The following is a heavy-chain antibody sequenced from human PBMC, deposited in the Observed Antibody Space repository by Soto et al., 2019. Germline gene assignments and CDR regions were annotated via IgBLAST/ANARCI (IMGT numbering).Heavy chain of an antibody. Sequence: QVPLVQSGAEVKKPGASVKVSCKASGYTFTGYYMHWVRQAPGQGLEWMGWINPNSGGTNYAQKFQGWVTMTSDTSVSTAYMDLSRLGSDDTTVYYCARVVIASSDDRDFAFDIWGQGTMVTFSS. CDR1: GYTFTGYY. CDR2: INPNSGGT. J-gene: IGHJ3*02. V-gene: IGHV1-2*04. CDR3: ARVVIASSDDRDFAFDI. D-gene: IGHD3-10*01.